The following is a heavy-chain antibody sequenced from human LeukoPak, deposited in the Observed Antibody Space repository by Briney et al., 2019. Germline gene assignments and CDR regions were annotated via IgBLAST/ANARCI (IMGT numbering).Heavy chain of an antibody. V-gene: IGHV3-33*08. CDR2: IWYDGSNK. CDR3: ARSGYGDYDWFDP. J-gene: IGHJ5*02. CDR1: GFTFSSYA. Sequence: GGSLRLSCAASGFTFSSYAMSWVRQAPGKGLEWVAVIWYDGSNKYYADSVKGRFTISRDNSKNTLYLQMNSLRAEDTAVYYCARSGYGDYDWFDPWGQGTLVTVSS. D-gene: IGHD4-17*01.